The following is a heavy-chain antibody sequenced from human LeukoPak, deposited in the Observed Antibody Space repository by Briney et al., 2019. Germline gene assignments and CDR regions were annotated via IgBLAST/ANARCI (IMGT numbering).Heavy chain of an antibody. J-gene: IGHJ4*02. CDR2: IHGGGSTT. CDR3: VKESGAKGDY. D-gene: IGHD2-15*01. Sequence: GGSLRLSCAASGFTFSSYAMNWVRQAPGKGLEWVSSIHGGGSTTFYTDSVRGRFTISRDNSKNKVYLQMNGLRAEDTGIYYCVKESGAKGDYWGQGTLVTVSS. V-gene: IGHV3-23*01. CDR1: GFTFSSYA.